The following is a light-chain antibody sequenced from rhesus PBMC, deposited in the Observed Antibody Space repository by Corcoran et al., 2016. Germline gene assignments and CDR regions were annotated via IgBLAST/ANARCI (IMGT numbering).Light chain of an antibody. Sequence: QAAPTQSPSMSGSPGQSVTISCTGTSSDVGGYNRVSWYQQHPGKAPKLMIYEVSKRPSGVSDRFSGSKSANTASLTISGLQTEDGADYSCSSYASNGTFIFGSGTRLTVL. CDR1: SSDVGGYNR. CDR2: EVS. V-gene: IGLV2-13*03. J-gene: IGLJ1*01. CDR3: SSYASNGTFI.